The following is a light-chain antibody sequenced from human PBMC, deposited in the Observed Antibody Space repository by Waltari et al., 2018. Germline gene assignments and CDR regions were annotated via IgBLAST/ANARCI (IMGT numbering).Light chain of an antibody. V-gene: IGKV3-11*01. CDR3: QQRSDLPPIT. Sequence: IVLTQSPATLSLSPGERATLSCRASQSISTYLAWYQQTPGQAPRLLISDASYRATGIPARFSGSGSGTDFTLTISSLEPEDFAVYYCQQRSDLPPITFGQGTKVEI. CDR2: DAS. CDR1: QSISTY. J-gene: IGKJ1*01.